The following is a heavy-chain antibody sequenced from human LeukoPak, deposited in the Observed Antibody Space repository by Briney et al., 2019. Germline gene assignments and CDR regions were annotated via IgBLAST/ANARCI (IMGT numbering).Heavy chain of an antibody. CDR3: ARSLREWELSLSSSGGYYYYYGMDV. D-gene: IGHD3-16*02. CDR1: GFTFSSYD. Sequence: PGGSLRLSCTASGFTFSSYDMHWVRQATGKGLEWVSAIGTAGDTYYPGSVEGRFTISRENAKNSLYLQMNSLRAEDTAVYYCARSLREWELSLSSSGGYYYYYGMDVWGQGTTVTVSS. V-gene: IGHV3-13*01. J-gene: IGHJ6*02. CDR2: IGTAGDT.